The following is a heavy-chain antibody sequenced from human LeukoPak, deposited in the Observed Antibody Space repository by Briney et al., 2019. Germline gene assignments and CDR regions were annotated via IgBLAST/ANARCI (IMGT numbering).Heavy chain of an antibody. J-gene: IGHJ6*02. V-gene: IGHV4-31*03. D-gene: IGHD6-13*01. CDR1: GGSIGSGGYS. CDR3: ARETQQQLVGGHYYGMDV. CDR2: IYYSGST. Sequence: PSETLSLTCTVSGGSIGSGGYSWSWFRQHPGKGLEWIGYIYYSGSTYYNPSLKSRVTISVDTSKNQFSLKLSSVTAADTAVYYCARETQQQLVGGHYYGMDVWGQGATVTVSS.